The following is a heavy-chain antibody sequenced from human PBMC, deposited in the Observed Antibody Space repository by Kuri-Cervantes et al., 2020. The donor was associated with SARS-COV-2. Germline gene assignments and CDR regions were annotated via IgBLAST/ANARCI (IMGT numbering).Heavy chain of an antibody. J-gene: IGHJ4*02. Sequence: SETLSLTCTVSGGSISSYYWSWIRQPPGKGLEWIGYIYYSGSTNYNPSLKSRITISVDTSKNQFSLKLSSVTAADTAVYYCARHPLGSVTIFGVVIEGAPFDYWGQGTLVTVSS. D-gene: IGHD3-3*01. V-gene: IGHV4-59*08. CDR1: GGSISSYY. CDR3: ARHPLGSVTIFGVVIEGAPFDY. CDR2: IYYSGST.